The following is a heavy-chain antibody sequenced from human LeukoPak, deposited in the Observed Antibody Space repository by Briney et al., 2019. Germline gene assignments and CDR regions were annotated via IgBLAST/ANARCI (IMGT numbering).Heavy chain of an antibody. CDR2: INSDGSST. V-gene: IGHV3-74*01. D-gene: IGHD3-22*01. CDR1: GFTLSSYW. Sequence: TGVSLRLSCAASGFTLSSYWMHWVRHAPGKGLVWVSRINSDGSSTSYADSVKGRFTISRDNAKHTLYLQMNSLRAEDTAVYYCARALPHYHDSSGYSRVDYWGQGTLVTVSS. J-gene: IGHJ4*02. CDR3: ARALPHYHDSSGYSRVDY.